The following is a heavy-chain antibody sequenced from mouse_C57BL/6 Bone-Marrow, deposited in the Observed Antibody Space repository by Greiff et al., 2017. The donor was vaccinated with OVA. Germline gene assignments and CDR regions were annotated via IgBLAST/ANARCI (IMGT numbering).Heavy chain of an antibody. Sequence: VQLQQSGAELVRPGASVKLSCTASGFNFKDDYMHWVKQRPEQGLEWIGWIDPENGDTEYASKFQGKATITADTSSNTASLQLSSLTSEDTAVYYCTTWVVTTGYYYAMDYWGQGTSVTVSS. D-gene: IGHD2-2*01. CDR2: IDPENGDT. CDR1: GFNFKDDY. V-gene: IGHV14-4*01. CDR3: TTWVVTTGYYYAMDY. J-gene: IGHJ4*01.